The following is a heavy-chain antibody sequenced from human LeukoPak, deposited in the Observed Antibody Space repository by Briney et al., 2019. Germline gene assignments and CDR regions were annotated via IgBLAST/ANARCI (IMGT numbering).Heavy chain of an antibody. J-gene: IGHJ5*02. D-gene: IGHD3-22*01. CDR1: GGSISSGGYY. CDR2: IYYSGST. Sequence: PSETLSLTCTVSGGSISSGGYYWSWIRQHPGKGLEWIGYIYYSGSTYYNPSLKSRVTISVDTSKNQFSLKLSSVTAADTAVYYCARDCYDSSGAKLFDPWGQGTLVTVSS. V-gene: IGHV4-31*03. CDR3: ARDCYDSSGAKLFDP.